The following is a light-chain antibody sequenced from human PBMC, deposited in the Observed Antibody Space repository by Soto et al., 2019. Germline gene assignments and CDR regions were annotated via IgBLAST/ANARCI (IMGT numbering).Light chain of an antibody. CDR2: WAS. Sequence: DIVMTQSPDSLAVSLGERATINCKSSQSILYSSNNKNYLAGYQQKPRQPPKLLIYWASTRESGVPDRFSGSGSGTDFTLTISSLQAEDVAVYYCQQYYGAPYTLGQGTNLEMK. V-gene: IGKV4-1*01. CDR3: QQYYGAPYT. J-gene: IGKJ2*01. CDR1: QSILYSSNNKNY.